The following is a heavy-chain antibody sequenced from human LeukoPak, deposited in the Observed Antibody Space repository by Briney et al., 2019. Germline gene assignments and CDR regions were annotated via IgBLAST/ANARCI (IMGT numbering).Heavy chain of an antibody. CDR3: ARFGYVAAVDV. Sequence: GGSLRLSCAASGFSFSAYWMMWVRQAPGTGLEWVANINPAGSETYYVDPVKGRFSISRDNAKNLVYLQMNSLRAEDTAVYHCARFGYVAAVDVWGQGTPVTVSS. CDR1: GFSFSAYW. D-gene: IGHD2-15*01. CDR2: INPAGSET. V-gene: IGHV3-7*01. J-gene: IGHJ4*02.